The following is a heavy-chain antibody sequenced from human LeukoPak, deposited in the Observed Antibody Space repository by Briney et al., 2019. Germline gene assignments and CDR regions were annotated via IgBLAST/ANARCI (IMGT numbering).Heavy chain of an antibody. J-gene: IGHJ4*02. CDR3: ARDWVEYQLLPGY. Sequence: GGSLRLSCAASGFTLSSYAMHWVRQAPGKGLEWVAVISYDGSNKYYADSVKGRFTISRDNSKNTLYLQMNSLRAGDTAVYYCARDWVEYQLLPGYWGQGTLVTVSS. D-gene: IGHD2-2*01. CDR2: ISYDGSNK. V-gene: IGHV3-30-3*01. CDR1: GFTLSSYA.